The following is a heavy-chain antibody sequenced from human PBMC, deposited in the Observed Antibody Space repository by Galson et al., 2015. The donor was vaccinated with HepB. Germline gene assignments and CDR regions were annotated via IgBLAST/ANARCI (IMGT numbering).Heavy chain of an antibody. Sequence: SLRLSCAASGFTFSSYSMNWVRQAPGKGLEWVSYISSSSSTIYYADSVKGRFTISRDNAKNSLYLQMNSLRDEDTAVYYCARDRLVGATGYFDYWGQGTLVTVSS. CDR2: ISSSSSTI. CDR3: ARDRLVGATGYFDY. J-gene: IGHJ4*02. D-gene: IGHD1-26*01. CDR1: GFTFSSYS. V-gene: IGHV3-48*02.